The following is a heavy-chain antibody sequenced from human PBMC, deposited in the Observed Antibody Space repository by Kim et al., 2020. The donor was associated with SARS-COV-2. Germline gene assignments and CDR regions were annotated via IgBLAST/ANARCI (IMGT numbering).Heavy chain of an antibody. CDR3: AKGCTYCRTNWFDS. Sequence: GGSLRLSCAASGFTFSSYAMAWVRQAPGKGLEWVSSISDVGGRLYYADSVKGRSTISRDNSKNTMYLQMNSLRVEDTAIYYCAKGCTYCRTNWFDSWGQGTLVIVSS. J-gene: IGHJ5*01. V-gene: IGHV3-23*01. CDR2: ISDVGGRL. D-gene: IGHD1-26*01. CDR1: GFTFSSYA.